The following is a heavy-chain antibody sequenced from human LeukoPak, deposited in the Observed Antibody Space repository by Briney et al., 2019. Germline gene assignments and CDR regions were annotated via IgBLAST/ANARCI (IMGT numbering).Heavy chain of an antibody. J-gene: IGHJ4*02. CDR3: ARDFRYCSGGSCPGGYFDY. CDR1: GFTFSSYW. Sequence: GGSLRLSCAASGFTFSSYWMSWVRQAPGKGLEWVANIKQDGSEKYYVDSVKGRFTISRDNAKNSLYLQMNSLRAEDTAVYYCARDFRYCSGGSCPGGYFDYWGQGTLVTVSS. V-gene: IGHV3-7*01. D-gene: IGHD2-15*01. CDR2: IKQDGSEK.